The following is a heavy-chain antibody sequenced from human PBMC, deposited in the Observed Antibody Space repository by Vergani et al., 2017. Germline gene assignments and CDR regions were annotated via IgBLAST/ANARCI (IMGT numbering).Heavy chain of an antibody. CDR3: TNSVTAGNVGVAYFGMDV. CDR2: ISGSGGFT. CDR1: GFTFTNFA. V-gene: IGHV3-23*01. Sequence: EVQLLESGGNLVQPGGSLRLSCAASGFTFTNFAMTWVRQAPGEGLEWVSGISGSGGFTYYADSVKGRFTISRDNSKNTMFLQMNNLRAEDTAVYYCTNSVTAGNVGVAYFGMDVWGRGTTVTVSS. J-gene: IGHJ6*02. D-gene: IGHD1-20*01.